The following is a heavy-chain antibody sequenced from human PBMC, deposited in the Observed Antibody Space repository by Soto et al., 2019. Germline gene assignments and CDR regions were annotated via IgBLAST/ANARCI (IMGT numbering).Heavy chain of an antibody. J-gene: IGHJ6*03. CDR2: ISGSGGST. CDR1: GFTFSSYA. Sequence: GGSLRLSCAASGFTFSSYAMSWVRQAPGKGLEWVSAISGSGGSTYYADSVKGRFTISRDNSKNTLYLQMNSLRAEDTAVYYCATRRGGNDYGDYDYYYYYMDVWGKGTTVTVSS. V-gene: IGHV3-23*01. D-gene: IGHD4-17*01. CDR3: ATRRGGNDYGDYDYYYYYMDV.